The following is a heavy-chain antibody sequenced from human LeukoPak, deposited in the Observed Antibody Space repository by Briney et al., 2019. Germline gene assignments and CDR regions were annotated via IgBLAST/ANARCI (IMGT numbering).Heavy chain of an antibody. Sequence: GVSVRLSCAASGFTFSNYWMTWVRQAPGKGLEWVAVINQYASKQYYIHSVQARFTITRDNAKNPVPLQVNSLRAEDTAVYYCVRDGGVSGYDLRDYGGERTLDSVSS. CDR2: INQYASKQ. V-gene: IGHV3-7*01. CDR3: VRDGGVSGYDLRDY. J-gene: IGHJ4*02. CDR1: GFTFSNYW. D-gene: IGHD5-12*01.